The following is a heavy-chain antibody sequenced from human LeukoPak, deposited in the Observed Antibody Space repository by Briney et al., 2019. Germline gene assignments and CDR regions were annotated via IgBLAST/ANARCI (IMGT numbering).Heavy chain of an antibody. Sequence: SVKVSCKASGGTFSSYAISWVRQAPGQGLEWMGGIIPIFGTANYAQKFQGRVTITADESTSTAYMELSSLRSEDTAVYYCAREGTIFGVVKSFDYWGPGTLVTVSS. CDR2: IIPIFGTA. D-gene: IGHD3-3*01. V-gene: IGHV1-69*13. J-gene: IGHJ4*02. CDR3: AREGTIFGVVKSFDY. CDR1: GGTFSSYA.